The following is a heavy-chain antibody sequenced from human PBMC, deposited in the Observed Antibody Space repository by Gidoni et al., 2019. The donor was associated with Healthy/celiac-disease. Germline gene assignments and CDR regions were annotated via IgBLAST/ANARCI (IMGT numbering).Heavy chain of an antibody. CDR1: GGSFSGYY. V-gene: IGHV4-34*01. CDR3: ARGCRYLLRRKPTNSDWFDP. J-gene: IGHJ5*02. D-gene: IGHD3-3*01. Sequence: QVQLQQWGAGLLKPSETLSLTCAVYGGSFSGYYWSWIRQPPGKGLEWIGEINHSGSTNYNPSLKSRVTISVDTSKNQFSLKLSSVTAADTAVYYCARGCRYLLRRKPTNSDWFDPWGQGTLVTVSS. CDR2: INHSGST.